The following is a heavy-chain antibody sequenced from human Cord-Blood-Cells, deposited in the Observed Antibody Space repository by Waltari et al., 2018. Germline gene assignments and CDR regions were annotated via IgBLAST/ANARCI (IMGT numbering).Heavy chain of an antibody. CDR2: INHSGST. J-gene: IGHJ1*01. Sequence: QVQLQQWGAGLLKPSETLSLTCAVYGGSFSGYYWSWIRQPPGKGLEWIGEINHSGSTNYNPSLKSRATISVDTSKNQFSLQLSSVTAVDTAVYYCARVTDDFWSGYYEYFQHWGQGTLVTVSS. CDR1: GGSFSGYY. D-gene: IGHD3-3*01. CDR3: ARVTDDFWSGYYEYFQH. V-gene: IGHV4-34*01.